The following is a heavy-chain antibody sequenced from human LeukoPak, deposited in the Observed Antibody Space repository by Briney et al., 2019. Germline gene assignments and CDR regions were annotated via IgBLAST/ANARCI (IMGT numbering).Heavy chain of an antibody. CDR1: GGSFSGYY. CDR3: ARGSRGGTSRD. CDR2: INHSGST. D-gene: IGHD2-15*01. Sequence: SETLSLTSAVYGGSFSGYYWSWLRPRPGMGLEWSGEINHSGSTNYNPSHKSRVTITVDTSKDQFSLKLSSVTAADTAVYYCARGSRGGTSRDWGQGTLVTVSS. V-gene: IGHV4-34*01. J-gene: IGHJ4*02.